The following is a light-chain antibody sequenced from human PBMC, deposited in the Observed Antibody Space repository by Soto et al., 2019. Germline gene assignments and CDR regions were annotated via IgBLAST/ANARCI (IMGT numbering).Light chain of an antibody. CDR2: DTS. V-gene: IGKV3-11*01. CDR1: QTVSSK. J-gene: IGKJ1*01. CDR3: HQRKSWPRM. Sequence: EIVLTQSPATLSSSPGERTTLSSRARQTVSSKLAWYQHKPGLAPSLLIYDTSNRATGIPARFSGSGSGTDFTLTISSLEPEDFAVYYCHQRKSWPRMFGQGTKVDIK.